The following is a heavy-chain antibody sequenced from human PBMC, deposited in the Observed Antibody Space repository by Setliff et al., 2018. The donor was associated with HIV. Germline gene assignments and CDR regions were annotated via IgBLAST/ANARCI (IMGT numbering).Heavy chain of an antibody. CDR2: IFYTGST. D-gene: IGHD6-6*01. Sequence: PSETLSLTCTVSDVSISAYYWSWIRQPPGKGLEWIGDIFYTGSTNYNPSLKSRVTISIDTSKNQFSLKLSSVTAADTAVYYCARGGRSLAAQTWFDPWGQGTLVTVSS. CDR1: DVSISAYY. CDR3: ARGGRSLAAQTWFDP. V-gene: IGHV4-59*12. J-gene: IGHJ5*02.